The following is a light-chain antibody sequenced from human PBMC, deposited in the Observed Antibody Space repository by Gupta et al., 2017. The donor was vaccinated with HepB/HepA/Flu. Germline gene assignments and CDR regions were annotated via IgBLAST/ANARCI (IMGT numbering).Light chain of an antibody. V-gene: IGKV3-20*01. Sequence: EIVLTQSPGTLSLSPGERATLSCRASQSVSSSYLAWYQQKPGQAPRLLIYGASSRAKGTPDRFSGSGDGADVTLTISRREPEDFAVYYCQQAGCEHRKIIFGRGTKVEIK. CDR2: GAS. CDR3: QQAGCEHRKII. J-gene: IGKJ4*01. CDR1: QSVSSSY.